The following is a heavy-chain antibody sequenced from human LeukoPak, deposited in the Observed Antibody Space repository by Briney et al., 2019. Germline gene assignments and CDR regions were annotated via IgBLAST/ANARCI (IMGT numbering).Heavy chain of an antibody. J-gene: IGHJ4*02. Sequence: GESLKISCKGSGYSFTSYWIGWVRQMPGKGLEWMGIIYPGDSDTRYSPSFQGQVTISADKSISTAYLQWSSLEASDTAMYYCARSMTSRLFYFDYWGQGTLVTVSS. CDR3: ARSMTSRLFYFDY. V-gene: IGHV5-51*01. CDR2: IYPGDSDT. D-gene: IGHD2-21*01. CDR1: GYSFTSYW.